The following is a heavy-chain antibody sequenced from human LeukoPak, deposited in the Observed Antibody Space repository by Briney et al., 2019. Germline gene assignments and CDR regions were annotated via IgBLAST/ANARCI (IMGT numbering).Heavy chain of an antibody. CDR2: IIPIFGTA. J-gene: IGHJ6*02. V-gene: IGHV1-69*01. Sequence: EASVKVSCTASGGTFSSYAISWVRQAPGQGLEWMGGIIPIFGTANYAQKFQGRVTITADESTSTAYMELSSLRSEDTAVYYCARVGIVVVPAAMHHYYYGMDVWGQGTTVTVSS. CDR3: ARVGIVVVPAAMHHYYYGMDV. D-gene: IGHD2-2*01. CDR1: GGTFSSYA.